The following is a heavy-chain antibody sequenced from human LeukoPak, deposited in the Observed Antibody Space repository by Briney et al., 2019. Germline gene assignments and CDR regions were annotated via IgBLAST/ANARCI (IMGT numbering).Heavy chain of an antibody. CDR2: ISSSSSYI. J-gene: IGHJ3*02. Sequence: GGSLRLSCAASGFTFSSYSMNWARQAPGKGLEWVSSISSSSSYIYYADSVKGRFTISRDNAKNSLYLQMNSLRAEDTAVYYCARESTSIPSIWGQGTMVTVSS. D-gene: IGHD2-21*01. V-gene: IGHV3-21*01. CDR3: ARESTSIPSI. CDR1: GFTFSSYS.